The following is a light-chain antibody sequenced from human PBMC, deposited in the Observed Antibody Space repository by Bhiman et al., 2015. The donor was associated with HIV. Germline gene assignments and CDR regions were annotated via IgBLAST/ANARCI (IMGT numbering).Light chain of an antibody. Sequence: VLTQPPSVSAAPGQKVTISCSGSTSNIGDNYVSWYQQRPGQSPVLIIYQDAKRPSGIPERFSGSISGNTATLTISGTQAMDEADYYCQAWDNSAVLFGGGTKLAVL. V-gene: IGLV3-1*01. J-gene: IGLJ2*01. CDR2: QDA. CDR1: TSNIGDNY. CDR3: QAWDNSAVL.